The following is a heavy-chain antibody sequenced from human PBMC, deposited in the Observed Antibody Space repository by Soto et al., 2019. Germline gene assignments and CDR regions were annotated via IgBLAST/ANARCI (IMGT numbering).Heavy chain of an antibody. CDR3: ARDFVGVTIFGVVHLADAFDI. CDR2: ISAYNGNT. Sequence: ASVKVSCKASGYTFTSYGISWVRQAPGQGLERMGWISAYNGNTNYAQKLQGRVTMTTDTSTSTAYMELRSLRSDDTAVYYFARDFVGVTIFGVVHLADAFDIWGQGTMVTVSS. D-gene: IGHD3-3*01. CDR1: GYTFTSYG. V-gene: IGHV1-18*01. J-gene: IGHJ3*02.